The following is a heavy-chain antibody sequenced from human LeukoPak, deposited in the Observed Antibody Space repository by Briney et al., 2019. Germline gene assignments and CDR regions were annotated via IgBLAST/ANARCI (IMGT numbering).Heavy chain of an antibody. Sequence: TGGSLRLSCAASGFTFSAYWMHWVRQAPGKGLEWVSSISSSSSYIYYADSVKGRFTISRDNAKNSLYLQMDSLRAEDTAVYYCARDRQAPGDYYYYGMDVWGQGTTVTVSS. J-gene: IGHJ6*02. CDR3: ARDRQAPGDYYYYGMDV. D-gene: IGHD1-14*01. CDR1: GFTFSAYW. CDR2: ISSSSSYI. V-gene: IGHV3-21*01.